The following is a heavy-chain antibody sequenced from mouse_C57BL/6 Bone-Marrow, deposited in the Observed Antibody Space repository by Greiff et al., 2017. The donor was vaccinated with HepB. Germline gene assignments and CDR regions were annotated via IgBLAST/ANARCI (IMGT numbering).Heavy chain of an antibody. CDR3: ARGALVTTVAYWYFDV. V-gene: IGHV1-69*01. CDR2: IDPSDSYT. Sequence: QVQLKQPGAELVMPGASVKLSCKASGYTFTSYWMHWVKQRPGQGLEWIGEIDPSDSYTNYNQKFKGKSTLTVDKSSSTAYMQLSSLTSEDSAVYYCARGALVTTVAYWYFDVWGTGTTVTVSS. D-gene: IGHD1-1*01. CDR1: GYTFTSYW. J-gene: IGHJ1*03.